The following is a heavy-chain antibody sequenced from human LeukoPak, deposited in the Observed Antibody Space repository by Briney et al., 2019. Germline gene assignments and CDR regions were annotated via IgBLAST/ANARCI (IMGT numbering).Heavy chain of an antibody. J-gene: IGHJ4*02. CDR3: ARRAGAYSHPYDY. CDR2: ISGSGGST. D-gene: IGHD4/OR15-4a*01. CDR1: GFTFSNLA. Sequence: GGSLRLSCAASGFTFSNLAMGWVRQAPGKGLEWVSAISGSGGSTYYADSVKGRFTISRDNSKNTLYLQMNSLRAEDTAVYYCARRAGAYSHPYDYWGQGTLVTVSS. V-gene: IGHV3-23*01.